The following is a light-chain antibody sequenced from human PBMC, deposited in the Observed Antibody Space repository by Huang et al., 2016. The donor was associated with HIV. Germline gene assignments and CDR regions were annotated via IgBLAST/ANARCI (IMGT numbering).Light chain of an antibody. CDR2: LAS. CDR1: QSLLNDDGNIY. CDR3: MQSLKTPLT. V-gene: IGKV2-28*01. J-gene: IGKJ3*01. Sequence: VVMTQSPLSPPVVPGEPAFITCRSNQSLLNDDGNIYLDWFLQKPGQSPQLLIYLASNRASGVSDRFSAGGSGTDFTLKISRVEPDDLGVYYCMQSLKTPLTFGPGTKVDFK.